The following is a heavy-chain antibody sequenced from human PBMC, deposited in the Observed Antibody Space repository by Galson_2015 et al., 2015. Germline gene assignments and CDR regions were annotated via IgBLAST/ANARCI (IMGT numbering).Heavy chain of an antibody. CDR1: GFTFSSYA. CDR2: ISGSGGST. CDR3: AKDLGLLGFGESDD. J-gene: IGHJ4*02. D-gene: IGHD3-10*01. Sequence: SLRLSCAASGFTFSSYAMSWVRQAPGKGLEWVSAISGSGGSTYYADSVKGRFTISRDNSKNTLYLQMNSLRAEDTAVYYCAKDLGLLGFGESDDGGQGTLVTVSS. V-gene: IGHV3-23*01.